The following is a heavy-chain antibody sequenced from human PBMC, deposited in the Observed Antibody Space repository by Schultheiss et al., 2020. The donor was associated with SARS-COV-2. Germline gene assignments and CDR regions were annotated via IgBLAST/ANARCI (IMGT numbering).Heavy chain of an antibody. CDR1: GFTFDDYA. CDR2: ISWNSGSI. V-gene: IGHV3-9*01. D-gene: IGHD6-19*01. J-gene: IGHJ5*02. Sequence: SLKISCAASGFTFDDYAMHWVRQAPGKGLEWVSGISWNSGSIGYADSVKGRFTISRDNAKNSLYLQMNSLRAEDTAVYYCAKDQQWLLIGWFDPWGQGTLVTVSS. CDR3: AKDQQWLLIGWFDP.